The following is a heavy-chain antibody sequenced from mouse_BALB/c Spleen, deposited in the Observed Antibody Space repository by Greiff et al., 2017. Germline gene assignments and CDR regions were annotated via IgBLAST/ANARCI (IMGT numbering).Heavy chain of an antibody. CDR3: ARRDDGNWYFDV. D-gene: IGHD2-3*01. Sequence: LVKTGASVKISCKASGYSFTGYYMHWVKQSHGKSLEWIGYISCYNGATSYNQKFKGKATFTVDTSSSTAYMQFNSLTSEDSAVYYCARRDDGNWYFDVWGAGTTVTVSS. J-gene: IGHJ1*01. CDR2: ISCYNGAT. V-gene: IGHV1S34*01. CDR1: GYSFTGYY.